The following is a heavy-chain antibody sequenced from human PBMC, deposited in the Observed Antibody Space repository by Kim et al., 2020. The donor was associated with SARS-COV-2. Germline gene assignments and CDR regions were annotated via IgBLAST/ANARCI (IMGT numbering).Heavy chain of an antibody. Sequence: GGSLRLSCAASGFTFSSYAMSWVRQAPGKGLEWVSAISGTGGKTYYADSVKGRFTISRENSKNTLYLKMNSLRAEDTAVYFCTKTNQGGSDYNSYYYHG. CDR1: GFTFSSYA. CDR2: ISGTGGKT. D-gene: IGHD5-12*01. CDR3: TKTNQGGSDYNSYYYHG. J-gene: IGHJ6*01. V-gene: IGHV3-23*01.